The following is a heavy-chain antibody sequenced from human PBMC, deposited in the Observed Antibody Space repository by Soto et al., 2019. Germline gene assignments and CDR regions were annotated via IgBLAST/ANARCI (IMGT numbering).Heavy chain of an antibody. CDR2: LNQDGRET. J-gene: IGHJ4*02. D-gene: IGHD2-15*01. CDR1: GFTVSDSL. CDR3: ASWVYSLNY. V-gene: IGHV3-7*01. Sequence: EVQLVESGGGLFQPEVSLRLSCVTSGFTVSDSLMNWVRQAPGKGLEWLANLNQDGRETKYVDSVKVRFTISRDNAKNSVYLEINNLSTEDTAIYYCASWVYSLNYWGQGTQVTVSS.